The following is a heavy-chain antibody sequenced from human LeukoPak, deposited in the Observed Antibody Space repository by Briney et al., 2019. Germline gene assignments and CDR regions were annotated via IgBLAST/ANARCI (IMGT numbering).Heavy chain of an antibody. CDR2: ISGDGGTT. CDR3: ARMGIGEFGGALDV. V-gene: IGHV3-64*01. Sequence: PGGSLRLTCAVSGFSMRSYAMHWLRQAPGKGLEYVSSISGDGGTTYYPNSVKDRFTVSRDNSKNTLYLQMGRLRTDDTAVYYCARMGIGEFGGALDVWGQGTTVIVSS. J-gene: IGHJ6*02. D-gene: IGHD3-3*01. CDR1: GFSMRSYA.